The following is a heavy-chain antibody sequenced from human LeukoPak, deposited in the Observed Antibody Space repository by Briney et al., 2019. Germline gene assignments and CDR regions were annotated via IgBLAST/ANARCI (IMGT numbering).Heavy chain of an antibody. V-gene: IGHV3-15*04. J-gene: IGHJ4*02. CDR1: GFTVSSNS. Sequence: GGSLRLSCAASGFTVSSNSMSWVRQAPGKGLEWVGRIESKIDGGRTDYAAAVKGRFTISRDDSKNILFLHMNGLNTEDTAVYYCTTVSPYGDYLYYFDFWGLGTLVTVSS. D-gene: IGHD4-17*01. CDR3: TTVSPYGDYLYYFDF. CDR2: IESKIDGGRT.